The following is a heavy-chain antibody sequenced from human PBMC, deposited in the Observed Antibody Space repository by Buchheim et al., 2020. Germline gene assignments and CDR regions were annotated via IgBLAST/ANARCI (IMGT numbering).Heavy chain of an antibody. CDR1: GGSFSDYY. CDR2: INHSGST. CDR3: ARGWDSGSYW. Sequence: QVQLQQWGAGLLKPSETLSLTCAVYGGSFSDYYWSWIRQPPGKGLEWIGEINHSGSTNYNPSLKSRVTISVDTSKNQFSLKLSSVTAADTAVYYCARGWDSGSYWWGQGTL. D-gene: IGHD1-26*01. J-gene: IGHJ4*02. V-gene: IGHV4-34*01.